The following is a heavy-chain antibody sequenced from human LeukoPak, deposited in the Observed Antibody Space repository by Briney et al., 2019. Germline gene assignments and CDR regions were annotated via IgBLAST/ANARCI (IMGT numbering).Heavy chain of an antibody. Sequence: SQTLSLTCTVSGGSISSGSYYWSWIRQPAGKGLEWIGRIYTSGSTNYNPSLKSRVTISVDTSKNQLSLKLSSVTAADTAVYYCARDRRWFDAFDIWGQGTMVTVSS. CDR3: ARDRRWFDAFDI. CDR2: IYTSGST. D-gene: IGHD2-15*01. J-gene: IGHJ3*02. V-gene: IGHV4-61*02. CDR1: GGSISSGSYY.